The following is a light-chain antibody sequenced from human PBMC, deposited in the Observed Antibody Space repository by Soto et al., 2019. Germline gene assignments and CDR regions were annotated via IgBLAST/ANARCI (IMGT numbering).Light chain of an antibody. V-gene: IGKV1-39*01. J-gene: IGKJ1*01. CDR1: QSISSY. CDR2: AAS. Sequence: DIQITQSPSSLSASVGDRVTITCRASQSISSYLNWYQQKPGKAPKLLIYAASSLQSGVPSRFSGSGSGTDFTLTISSLQPEDFATYYCQQRYSTPWTFGQGTKVDI. CDR3: QQRYSTPWT.